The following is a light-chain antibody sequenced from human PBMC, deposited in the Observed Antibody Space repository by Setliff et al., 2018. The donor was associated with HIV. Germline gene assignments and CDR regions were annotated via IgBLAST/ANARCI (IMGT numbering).Light chain of an antibody. CDR2: SNS. V-gene: IGLV1-40*01. J-gene: IGLJ2*01. Sequence: QSALTQPPSVSGAPGQRVSISCTGTDSDVHWYQHLPEKAPKLLIYSNSNRPSGVPDRFSGPKSGTSASLAIAGLQPEDEADYYCQSSDNILSVSVFGGGTKVTVL. CDR3: QSSDNILSVSV. CDR1: DSD.